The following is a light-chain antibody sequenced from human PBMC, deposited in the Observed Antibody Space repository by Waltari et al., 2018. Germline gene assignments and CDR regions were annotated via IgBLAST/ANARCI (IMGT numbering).Light chain of an antibody. Sequence: QSALTQPASVSGSPGQSITISCSGTDSHVGSYDFVSWYQQPPGKAPLLIIYEVSNRPSGISNRFSASKSGNTASLSISGLQAEDEADYYCSSYTTSSAPGVFGTGTRVTVL. J-gene: IGLJ1*01. CDR3: SSYTTSSAPGV. CDR1: DSHVGSYDF. V-gene: IGLV2-14*01. CDR2: EVS.